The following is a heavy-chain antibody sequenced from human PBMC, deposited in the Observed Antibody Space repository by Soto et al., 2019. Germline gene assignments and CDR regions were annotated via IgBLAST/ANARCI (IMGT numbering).Heavy chain of an antibody. CDR2: IKEDGSET. CDR3: ARNGESCVGNDCHRHFDS. J-gene: IGHJ5*01. V-gene: IGHV3-7*03. CDR1: GFTFSDYW. Sequence: EVQLAQSGGGLAQPGGSLRLSCAASGFTFSDYWMNWVRQARGKGLEWVASIKEDGSETHYVDSVKGRFTIFRSNAMKSMSLQMNNLRVEDTAVYYCARNGESCVGNDCHRHFDSWGQGTLVTVSS. D-gene: IGHD5-12*01.